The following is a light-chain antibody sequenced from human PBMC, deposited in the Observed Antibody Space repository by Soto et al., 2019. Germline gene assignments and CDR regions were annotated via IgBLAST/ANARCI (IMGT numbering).Light chain of an antibody. V-gene: IGKV3-20*01. CDR2: GAS. J-gene: IGKJ5*01. CDR3: RQNGGSPPVT. Sequence: EIVLTQSPGTLSLSPGERATLSCRASQSVSSSYLAWYQQKPGQAPRLLIYGASRRATGIPHRFSGSGSGPDFTLTISRLESEDVAAYYCRQNGGSPPVTFGQGTRLEIK. CDR1: QSVSSSY.